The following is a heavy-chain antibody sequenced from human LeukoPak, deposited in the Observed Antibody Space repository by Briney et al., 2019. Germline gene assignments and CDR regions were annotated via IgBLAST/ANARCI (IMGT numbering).Heavy chain of an antibody. Sequence: GGSLRLSCAASGFTFSSYAMHWVRQAPGKGLEWVAVISYDGSNKYYADSVKGRFTISRDNSKNTLYLQMNSLRAEDTAVYYCARELAVETYYGMDVWGQGTTVTVSS. D-gene: IGHD6-19*01. V-gene: IGHV3-30*14. J-gene: IGHJ6*02. CDR1: GFTFSSYA. CDR3: ARELAVETYYGMDV. CDR2: ISYDGSNK.